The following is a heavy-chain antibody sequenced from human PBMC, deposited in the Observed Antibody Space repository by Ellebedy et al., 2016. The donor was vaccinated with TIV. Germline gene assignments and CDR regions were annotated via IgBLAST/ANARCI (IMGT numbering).Heavy chain of an antibody. V-gene: IGHV3-7*01. Sequence: GESLKIPCAAPGFTFNSYWMSWVRQAPGKGLEWVANIHQDGSEKHFVDSVKGRFTISRDNAKNSLYLQMNSLRADDTALYYCARMGWSGSGSPSANWFDPWGQGTLVTVSS. J-gene: IGHJ5*02. CDR1: GFTFNSYW. D-gene: IGHD3-10*01. CDR3: ARMGWSGSGSPSANWFDP. CDR2: IHQDGSEK.